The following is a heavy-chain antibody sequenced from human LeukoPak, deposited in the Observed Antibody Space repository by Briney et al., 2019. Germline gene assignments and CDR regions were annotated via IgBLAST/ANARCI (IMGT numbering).Heavy chain of an antibody. Sequence: SETLSLTCAVYGGSFSGYYWSWIRQPPGKGLEWIGEINHSGSTNYNPPLKSRVTISVDTSKNQFSLKLSSVTAADTAVYYCARGKSTPGDYWGQGTLVTVSS. J-gene: IGHJ4*02. CDR1: GGSFSGYY. CDR2: INHSGST. V-gene: IGHV4-34*01. CDR3: ARGKSTPGDY. D-gene: IGHD5/OR15-5a*01.